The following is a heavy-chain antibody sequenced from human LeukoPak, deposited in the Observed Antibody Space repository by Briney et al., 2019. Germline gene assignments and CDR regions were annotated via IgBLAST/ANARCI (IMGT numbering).Heavy chain of an antibody. CDR1: AFTFTGSA. CDR3: TRGYCSSTSCPSYLYYYYYMDV. J-gene: IGHJ6*03. V-gene: IGHV3-73*01. Sequence: EGSLRLSCAASAFTFTGSAMHWVRQASGKGLEWVGRIRSKANSYATAYAASVKGRFTISRDDSKNTAYLQMNSLKTEDTAVYYCTRGYCSSTSCPSYLYYYYYMDVWGKGTTVTVSS. D-gene: IGHD2-2*01. CDR2: IRSKANSYAT.